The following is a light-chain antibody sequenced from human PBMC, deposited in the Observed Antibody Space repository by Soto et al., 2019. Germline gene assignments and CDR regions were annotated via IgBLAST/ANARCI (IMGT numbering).Light chain of an antibody. CDR3: QQYGSSRWT. Sequence: GCTKKKETLSFSPGERATLSCRASQSVSSSYLAWYQQKPGQAPRLLIYGASSRATGIPDRFSGSGSGTDFTLTISRLEPEDFAVYYCQQYGSSRWTFGQSTKVHI. J-gene: IGKJ1*01. V-gene: IGKV3-20*01. CDR1: QSVSSSY. CDR2: GAS.